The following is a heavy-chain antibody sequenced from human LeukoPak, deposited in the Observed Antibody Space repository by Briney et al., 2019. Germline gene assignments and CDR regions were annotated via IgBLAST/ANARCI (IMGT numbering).Heavy chain of an antibody. Sequence: PGRSLRLSCAASGFTFSSYGMHWVRQAPGKGLEWVAVIWYDGSNKYYADSVKGRFTISRDNSKNTLYLQMNSLRAEDTAVYYCAKSVAASGWEPSDYMDVWGKGTTVTVSS. D-gene: IGHD1-26*01. J-gene: IGHJ6*03. CDR2: IWYDGSNK. V-gene: IGHV3-33*06. CDR1: GFTFSSYG. CDR3: AKSVAASGWEPSDYMDV.